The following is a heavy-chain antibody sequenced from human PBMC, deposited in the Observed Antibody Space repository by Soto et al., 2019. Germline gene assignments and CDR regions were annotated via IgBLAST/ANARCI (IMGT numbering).Heavy chain of an antibody. CDR1: GASITSSNW. V-gene: IGHV4-4*02. CDR2: VFHGGST. J-gene: IGHJ4*02. CDR3: ARDRRNFGVPFAT. Sequence: QVQLQESGPGLVKPSGTLSLTCDVFGASITSSNWWSWVRQSPGGGLEWIGEVFHGGSTNYNPSLKSRVTVSVDKSKNQFSLILTSLTAADAAVYYCARDRRNFGVPFATGGQGIRVTVSS. D-gene: IGHD2-8*01.